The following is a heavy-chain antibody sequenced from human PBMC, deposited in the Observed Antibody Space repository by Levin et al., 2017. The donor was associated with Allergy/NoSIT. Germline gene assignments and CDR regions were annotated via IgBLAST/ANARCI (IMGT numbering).Heavy chain of an antibody. CDR1: GFTFGTYW. CDR2: LNQDGTKE. J-gene: IGHJ3*02. D-gene: IGHD6-19*01. V-gene: IGHV3-7*04. CDR3: ARGTYSSGWYPDTFDI. Sequence: GGSLRLSCVASGFTFGTYWMSWVRQAPGKGLEWVANLNQDGTKEYYVSSMKGRFTVSRDNAKNSLYLQMNSLRVEDTAVYYCARGTYSSGWYPDTFDIWGQGTMVTVSS.